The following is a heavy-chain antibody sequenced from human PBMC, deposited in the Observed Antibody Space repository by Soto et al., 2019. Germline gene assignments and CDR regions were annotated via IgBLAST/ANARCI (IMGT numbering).Heavy chain of an antibody. CDR3: ARGVLVPAAIVYYYGMDV. V-gene: IGHV3-30-3*01. CDR1: GFTFSSYA. D-gene: IGHD2-2*02. J-gene: IGHJ6*02. Sequence: QVQLVESGGGVVQPGRSLRLSCAASGFTFSSYAMHWVRQAPGKGLEWVAVISYDGSNKYYADSVKGRFTISRDNSKNTLYLQMNSLGAEDTAVYYCARGVLVPAAIVYYYGMDVWGQGTTVTVSS. CDR2: ISYDGSNK.